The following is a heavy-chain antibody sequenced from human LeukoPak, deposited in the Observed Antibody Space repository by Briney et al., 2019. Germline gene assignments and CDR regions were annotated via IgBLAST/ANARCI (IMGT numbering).Heavy chain of an antibody. CDR1: GFIFSSYE. CDR3: ARDLNWETY. J-gene: IGHJ4*02. D-gene: IGHD7-27*01. Sequence: GGSLRLSCTASGFIFSSYEMNWVRQAPGKGLEWVANIKTDGSLTYYVDSVKGRFTISRDNAKNSLYLQMNSLRAEDTAVYYCARDLNWETYWGQGTLVSVSS. V-gene: IGHV3-7*01. CDR2: IKTDGSLT.